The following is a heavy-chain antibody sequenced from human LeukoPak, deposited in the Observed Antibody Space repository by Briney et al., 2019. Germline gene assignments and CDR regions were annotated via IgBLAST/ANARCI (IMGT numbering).Heavy chain of an antibody. Sequence: ASVKASCKASGYTFTSYGISWVRQAPGQGLEWMGWISAYNGNTNYAQKLQDRVTMTTDTSTSTAYMELRSLRSDDTAVYYCARAGVWYYDSSGSPLDYWGQGTLVTVSS. V-gene: IGHV1-18*01. D-gene: IGHD3-22*01. CDR2: ISAYNGNT. CDR3: ARAGVWYYDSSGSPLDY. J-gene: IGHJ4*02. CDR1: GYTFTSYG.